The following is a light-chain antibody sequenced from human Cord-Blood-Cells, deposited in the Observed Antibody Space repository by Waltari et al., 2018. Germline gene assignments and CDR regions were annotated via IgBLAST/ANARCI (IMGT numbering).Light chain of an antibody. J-gene: IGLJ1*01. CDR3: SSYAGSNNLGV. V-gene: IGLV2-8*01. CDR2: EVS. CDR1: SSDVGGFTY. Sequence: QSALTQPPSASGSPGQSVTTSCTGTSSDVGGFTYVSWYQQHPGKAPKLMIYEVSRRPSGVPDRFSGSKSGNTASLTVSGLQAEDEADYYCSSYAGSNNLGVFGTGTKVTVL.